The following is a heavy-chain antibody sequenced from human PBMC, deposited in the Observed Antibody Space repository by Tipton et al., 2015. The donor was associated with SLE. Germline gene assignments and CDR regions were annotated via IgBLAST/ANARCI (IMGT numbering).Heavy chain of an antibody. V-gene: IGHV1-2*06. CDR1: GYTFTGYY. CDR2: INPNSGGT. J-gene: IGHJ5*02. D-gene: IGHD2-15*01. Sequence: QLVQSGAEVKKPGASVKVSCKASGYTFTGYYMHWVRQAPGQGLEWMGRINPNSGGTNYAQKFQGRVTVTRDTSIGTAYMELSRLRSDDTAVYYCARVELVARRGWFDPWGQGTLVTVSS. CDR3: ARVELVARRGWFDP.